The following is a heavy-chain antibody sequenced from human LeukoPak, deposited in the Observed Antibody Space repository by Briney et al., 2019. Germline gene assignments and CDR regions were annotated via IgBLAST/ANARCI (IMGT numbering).Heavy chain of an antibody. CDR1: GYTFTGYY. Sequence: GASVKVSCKASGYTFTGYYMHWVRQAPGQGLEWMGWINPNSGGTNYAQKFQGRVTMTRDTSISTGYMELSRLSSNDTAIYYCARLRWDQGSYFDYWGQGSLVTVSS. J-gene: IGHJ4*02. V-gene: IGHV1-2*02. CDR2: INPNSGGT. D-gene: IGHD1-26*01. CDR3: ARLRWDQGSYFDY.